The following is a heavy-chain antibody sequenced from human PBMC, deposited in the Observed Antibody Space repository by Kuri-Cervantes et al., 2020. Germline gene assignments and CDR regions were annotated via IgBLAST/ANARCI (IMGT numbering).Heavy chain of an antibody. V-gene: IGHV1-2*02. CDR1: GYTFTGYY. D-gene: IGHD3-10*01. CDR3: ARESTMVRGVIIKVLGWFDP. CDR2: INPNSGGT. Sequence: ASVKVSCKASGYTFTGYYMHWVRQAPGQGLEWMGWINPNSGGTNYAQKFQGRVTMTRDTPISTAYMELSRLRSDDTAVYYCARESTMVRGVIIKVLGWFDPWGQGTLVTVSS. J-gene: IGHJ5*02.